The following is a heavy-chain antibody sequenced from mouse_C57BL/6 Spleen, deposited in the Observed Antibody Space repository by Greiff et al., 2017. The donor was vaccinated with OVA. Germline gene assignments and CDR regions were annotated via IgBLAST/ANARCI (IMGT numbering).Heavy chain of an antibody. Sequence: QVQLKESGAELVRPGASVTLSCKASGYTFTDYEMHWVKQTPVHGLEWIGAIDPETGGTAYNQKFKGKAILTADKSSSTAYMELRSLTSEDSAVYYCTRSSPPGVFAYGGQGTLVTVSA. V-gene: IGHV1-15*01. CDR3: TRSSPPGVFAY. J-gene: IGHJ3*01. CDR1: GYTFTDYE. D-gene: IGHD4-1*01. CDR2: IDPETGGT.